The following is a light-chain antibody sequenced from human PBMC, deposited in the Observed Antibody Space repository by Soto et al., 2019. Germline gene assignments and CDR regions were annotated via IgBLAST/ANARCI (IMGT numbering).Light chain of an antibody. V-gene: IGKV3-20*01. CDR1: QSVSSSY. CDR2: GAS. CDR3: QQYGSSPWT. J-gene: IGKJ1*01. Sequence: DIRLTQSPGTLSLSTGERATLSCRASQSVSSSYLAWYQQKPGQAPRLLIYGASSRATGIPDRFSGSGSGTDFTLTISRLEPEDFAVYYCQQYGSSPWTFGQGTKVDIK.